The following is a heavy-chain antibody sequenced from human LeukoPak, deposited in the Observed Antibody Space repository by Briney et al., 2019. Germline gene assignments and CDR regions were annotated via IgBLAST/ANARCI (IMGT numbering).Heavy chain of an antibody. CDR1: GYTFTSFD. D-gene: IGHD3-22*01. J-gene: IGHJ6*02. Sequence: GASVKVSCKASGYTFTSFDINWVRQATGQGLEWMGWMNPNNGNTGYAQKFQGRVTMTRNTSISTAYMELSSLRSEDTAVYYCARVPISGYPFYGMDVGGQGTTVTVSS. V-gene: IGHV1-8*01. CDR2: MNPNNGNT. CDR3: ARVPISGYPFYGMDV.